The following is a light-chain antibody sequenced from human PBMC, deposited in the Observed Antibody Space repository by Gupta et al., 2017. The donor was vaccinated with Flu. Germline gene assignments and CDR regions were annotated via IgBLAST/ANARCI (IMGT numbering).Light chain of an antibody. CDR1: SSDVGGYSY. CDR3: NSYAGTNNLI. Sequence: QSALSHPPIESGSLGQAATISCTGTSSDVGGYSYVSWYQRHPGNAPKLIIYDVSKRPSGVPIRFAGSRSGNTASLTVSGLQAEAEADYYCNSYAGTNNLIFGGGTKLTVL. J-gene: IGLJ2*01. V-gene: IGLV2-8*01. CDR2: DVS.